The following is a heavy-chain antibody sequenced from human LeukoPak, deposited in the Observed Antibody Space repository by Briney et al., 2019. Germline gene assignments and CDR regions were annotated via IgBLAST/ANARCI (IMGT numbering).Heavy chain of an antibody. CDR2: FDPEDDET. J-gene: IGHJ4*02. CDR3: ATEGHYGSGSYPFDY. V-gene: IGHV1-24*01. CDR1: GYTLTELS. D-gene: IGHD3-10*01. Sequence: ASVKVSCKVSGYTLTELSMHWVRQAPGKGLEWMGGFDPEDDETIYAQKFQGRVTMTEDTSKDTAYMELRRLRSEDTAVYYCATEGHYGSGSYPFDYWGQGTLVTVSS.